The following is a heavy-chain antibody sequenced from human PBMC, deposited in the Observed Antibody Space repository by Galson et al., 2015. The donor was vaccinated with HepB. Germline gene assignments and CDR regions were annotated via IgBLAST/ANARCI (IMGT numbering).Heavy chain of an antibody. Sequence: SLRLSCAASGFTVSSNYMRWVRQAPGKGLEWVSVMYSGGSTYYADSVKGRFTISRDNSKNTLYLQMNSLRAEDTAVYYCARAILSLRIAVAGPVYGMDVWGQGTTVTVSS. CDR2: MYSGGST. D-gene: IGHD6-19*01. J-gene: IGHJ6*02. V-gene: IGHV3-66*01. CDR3: ARAILSLRIAVAGPVYGMDV. CDR1: GFTVSSNY.